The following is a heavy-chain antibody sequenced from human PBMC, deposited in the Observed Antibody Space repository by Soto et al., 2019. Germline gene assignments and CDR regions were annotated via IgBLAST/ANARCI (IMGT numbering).Heavy chain of an antibody. D-gene: IGHD3-16*01. V-gene: IGHV3-30-3*01. CDR3: AWGGAETREGLGY. J-gene: IGHJ4*02. Sequence: SGGSLRLSCAASGFTFSSFAMHWVRQAPGKGLEWLAVISSDVVNYYYAESVKGRFTISRDNSKNTLYLQMNSLRNEDTAVYYCAWGGAETREGLGYWGQGTLVTVSS. CDR2: ISSDVVNY. CDR1: GFTFSSFA.